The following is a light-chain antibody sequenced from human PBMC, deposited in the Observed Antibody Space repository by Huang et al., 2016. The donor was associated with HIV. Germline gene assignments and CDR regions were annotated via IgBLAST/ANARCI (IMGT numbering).Light chain of an antibody. CDR2: DAS. J-gene: IGKJ5*01. CDR3: QQSYSNLIT. CDR1: QAINGY. Sequence: DIQMTQSPSSLSASIGDRVTITCRASQAINGYLNWYQQRPSQDPRLLIFDASTLHSGVPSRFIGSGSGTDFTLTINDVQSEDVATYFCQQSYSNLITFGQGSRLEI. V-gene: IGKV1-39*01.